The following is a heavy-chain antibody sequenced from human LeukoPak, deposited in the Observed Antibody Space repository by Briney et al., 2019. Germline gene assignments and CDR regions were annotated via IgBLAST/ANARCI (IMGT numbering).Heavy chain of an antibody. J-gene: IGHJ4*02. CDR1: GFTFSSYS. Sequence: GGSLRLSCAASGFTFSSYSMNWVRQAPGKGLEWVSYISSSSSTIYYADSVKGRFTISRDNSKTTLFLQMNSLRAEDTAVYYCAKQPFSDDYYFDYWGQGTLVTVSS. V-gene: IGHV3-48*01. D-gene: IGHD3-16*01. CDR2: ISSSSSTI. CDR3: AKQPFSDDYYFDY.